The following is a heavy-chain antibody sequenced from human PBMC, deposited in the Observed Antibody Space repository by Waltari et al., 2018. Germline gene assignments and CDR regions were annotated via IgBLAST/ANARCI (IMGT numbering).Heavy chain of an antibody. CDR3: ARGDLHYGSSGFFY. CDR1: GGSFNDYY. Sequence: QVQLHQWGAGLLKPSETLSLTCGVSGGSFNDYYWTWIRQPPGKGLEWIGEIHHSGTTYYNPSLNSRLTMSVNKSKKQISLKMSSVTAADTAVYYCARGDLHYGSSGFFYWGQGALVTVSS. CDR2: IHHSGTT. J-gene: IGHJ4*02. D-gene: IGHD3-22*01. V-gene: IGHV4-34*01.